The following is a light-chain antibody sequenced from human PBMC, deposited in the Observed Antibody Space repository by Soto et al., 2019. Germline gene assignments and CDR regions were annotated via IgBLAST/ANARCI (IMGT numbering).Light chain of an antibody. V-gene: IGKV3-20*01. CDR2: GAF. CDR1: QYISSNY. CDR3: QQYDTSPLT. J-gene: IGKJ4*01. Sequence: EVVLTQSPGTLSLSPGERATLSCRASQYISSNYLAWYQQKPGRAPRLLIFGAFNRAPGVPDRFGGSASGTDFALTISGLEPEVFAVYYCQQYDTSPLTFSGGTKV.